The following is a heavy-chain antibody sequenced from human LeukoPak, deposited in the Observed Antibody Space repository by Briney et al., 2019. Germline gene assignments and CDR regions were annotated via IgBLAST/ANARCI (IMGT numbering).Heavy chain of an antibody. Sequence: GASVKVSCKASGGTFSSYAISGVRQAPGQGLEWMGGIIPIFGTANYAQKFQGRVTITADESTSTAYMELSSLRSEDTAVYYCAREGAGHYDILTGYYYFDYWGQGTLVTVSS. CDR2: IIPIFGTA. CDR3: AREGAGHYDILTGYYYFDY. J-gene: IGHJ4*02. CDR1: GGTFSSYA. D-gene: IGHD3-9*01. V-gene: IGHV1-69*13.